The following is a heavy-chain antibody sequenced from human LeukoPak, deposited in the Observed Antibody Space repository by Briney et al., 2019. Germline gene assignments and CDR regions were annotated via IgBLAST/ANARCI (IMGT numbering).Heavy chain of an antibody. J-gene: IGHJ4*02. CDR3: ARDHRLGYYDSSGYRHPGYYFDY. CDR2: ISAYNGNT. CDR1: GYTFTGYY. V-gene: IGHV1-18*04. D-gene: IGHD3-22*01. Sequence: ASVKVSCKASGYTFTGYYMHWVRQAPGQGLEWMGWISAYNGNTNYAQKLQGRVTMTTDTSTSTAYMELRSLRSEDTAVYYCARDHRLGYYDSSGYRHPGYYFDYWGQGTLVTVSS.